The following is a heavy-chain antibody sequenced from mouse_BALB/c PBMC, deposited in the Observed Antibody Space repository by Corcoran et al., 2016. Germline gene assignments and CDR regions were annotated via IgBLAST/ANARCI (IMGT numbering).Heavy chain of an antibody. CDR2: INPYNGAT. J-gene: IGHJ1*01. CDR1: GYSFTGYY. V-gene: IGHV1-26*01. CDR3: ARDYDYWDFDV. Sequence: EVQLQQSGPELVKPGASVKISCKASGYSFTGYYMHWVQQSHVKSLEWIGRINPYNGATSYNQNFKDKASLTVDKSSSTAYMELHNLTSEDSAVYYCARDYDYWDFDVWGAGTTVTVSS. D-gene: IGHD2-4*01.